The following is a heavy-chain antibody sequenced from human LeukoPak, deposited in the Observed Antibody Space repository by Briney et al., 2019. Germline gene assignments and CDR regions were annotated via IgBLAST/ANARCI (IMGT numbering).Heavy chain of an antibody. CDR3: ARGAYCSGGRCPGAFDI. CDR1: GVTFSTYA. D-gene: IGHD2-15*01. CDR2: ICYDGSNK. Sequence: PGRSLRLSCAASGVTFSTYAMYWVRQAPGKGLEWVRVICYDGSNKYYADSVKARFTISRDNSKNTLYLPMHSVRADDTAVYYCARGAYCSGGRCPGAFDIWGQGTMVTVSS. J-gene: IGHJ3*02. V-gene: IGHV3-33*01.